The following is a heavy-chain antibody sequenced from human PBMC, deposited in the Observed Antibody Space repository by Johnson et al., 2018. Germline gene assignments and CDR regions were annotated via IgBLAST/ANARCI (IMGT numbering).Heavy chain of an antibody. D-gene: IGHD2-8*01. CDR2: VSLNSGRI. Sequence: EVQLVETGGGLVQPGTSLRLSCAASGFTFGDYAMHWVRQTPAKGLEWVSYVSLNSGRIVYADSVKGRFTISRDNAKNSLYLQMNSLRLEDTAFYYCAKGPRGDCSNGGCYFDSLGQGTLVTVTS. V-gene: IGHV3-9*01. J-gene: IGHJ4*02. CDR3: AKGPRGDCSNGGCYFDS. CDR1: GFTFGDYA.